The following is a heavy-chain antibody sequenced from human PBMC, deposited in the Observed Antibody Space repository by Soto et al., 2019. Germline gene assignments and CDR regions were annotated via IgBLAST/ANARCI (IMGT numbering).Heavy chain of an antibody. CDR3: ARVRYSGYDPHYYYYGMDV. CDR2: IIPIFGTA. J-gene: IGHJ6*02. Sequence: GASVKVSCKASGGTFSSYAISWVRQAPGQGLEWMGGIIPIFGTANYAQKFQGRVTITADESTSTAYMELSSLRSEDTAVYYCARVRYSGYDPHYYYYGMDVWGQGTTVTVS. V-gene: IGHV1-69*13. CDR1: GGTFSSYA. D-gene: IGHD5-12*01.